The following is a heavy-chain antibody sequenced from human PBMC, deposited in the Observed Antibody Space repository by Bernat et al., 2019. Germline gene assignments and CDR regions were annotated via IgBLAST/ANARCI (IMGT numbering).Heavy chain of an antibody. CDR1: GFTFSSYT. V-gene: IGHV3-64D*06. CDR2: ISANGGST. J-gene: IGHJ5*02. D-gene: IGHD2-15*01. CDR3: VKDRGAIVVVVALDS. Sequence: EVQLVESGGGLVQPGGSLRLSCSASGFTFSSYTMHWVRQAPGKGLEYVSAISANGGSTYYAESVKGRFTISRDNSKNTLYLQMSSLTAEDTAVYYCVKDRGAIVVVVALDSWGQGTLVTVSS.